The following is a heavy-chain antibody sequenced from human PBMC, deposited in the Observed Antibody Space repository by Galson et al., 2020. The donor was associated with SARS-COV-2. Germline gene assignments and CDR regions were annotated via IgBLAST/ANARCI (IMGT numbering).Heavy chain of an antibody. Sequence: SETLSLTCAVYGGSISGYYWSWIRQPPGKGLEWIGEINHSGSTNYNPSLKSRFTMSVDTSKNQFSLKLSSVTAADTAVYYCARGPLDAAVTTFYFDYWGQGALVTVFS. CDR2: INHSGST. CDR1: GGSISGYY. J-gene: IGHJ4*02. CDR3: ARGPLDAAVTTFYFDY. D-gene: IGHD4-17*01. V-gene: IGHV4-34*01.